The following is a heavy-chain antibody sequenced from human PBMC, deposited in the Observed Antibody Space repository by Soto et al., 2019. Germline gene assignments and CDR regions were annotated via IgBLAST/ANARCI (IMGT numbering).Heavy chain of an antibody. V-gene: IGHV3-33*08. D-gene: IGHD3-22*01. Sequence: PGGSLRLSCVASGFTFSSYGMHCVRQAPGKGLEWVAVIWYDGRNTYYADSVKGRFTISRDNSKNTLYLQMNSPRAEDTAVYYCARTAYYYDSSGYYFDCWGQGTLVTVSS. CDR1: GFTFSSYG. CDR2: IWYDGRNT. CDR3: ARTAYYYDSSGYYFDC. J-gene: IGHJ4*02.